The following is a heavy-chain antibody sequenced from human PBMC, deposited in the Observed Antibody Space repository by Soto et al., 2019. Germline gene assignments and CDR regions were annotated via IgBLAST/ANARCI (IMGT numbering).Heavy chain of an antibody. CDR1: GYTFTSYD. J-gene: IGHJ5*02. D-gene: IGHD3-3*01. CDR3: ARGTVWMSPYYDFWSGYYGAINWFDP. CDR2: MNPNSGNT. Sequence: ASVKVSCKASGYTFTSYDINWVRQATGQGLEWMGWMNPNSGNTGYAQKFQGRVTMTRNTSISTAYMELSSLRSEDTAVYYCARGTVWMSPYYDFWSGYYGAINWFDPWGQGTLVTVSS. V-gene: IGHV1-8*01.